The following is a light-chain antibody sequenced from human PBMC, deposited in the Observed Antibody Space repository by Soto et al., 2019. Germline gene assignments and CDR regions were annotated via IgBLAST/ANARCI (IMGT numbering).Light chain of an antibody. CDR3: QSYDSNLVL. Sequence: QSVLTQPPSVSGAPGQRVTISCTGSSSNIGTGYDVHWYQQVPGTAPKLLIYGNTNRPSGIPARFSGSQSGTSASLAISGLQPEDEAVYYCQSYDSNLVLFGGGTKLTVL. V-gene: IGLV1-40*01. CDR2: GNT. CDR1: SSNIGTGYD. J-gene: IGLJ2*01.